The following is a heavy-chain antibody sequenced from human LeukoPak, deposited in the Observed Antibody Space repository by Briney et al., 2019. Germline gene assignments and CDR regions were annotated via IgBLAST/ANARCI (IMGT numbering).Heavy chain of an antibody. CDR3: ASVKAYCGGDCPWGRFDP. Sequence: SETLSLTCAVYGGSFSGYYWSWIRQPPGKGLEWIGEINHSGSTNYNPSLKSRVTISVDTSKNQFSLKLSSVTAADTAVYYCASVKAYCGGDCPWGRFDPWGQGTLVTVSS. CDR1: GGSFSGYY. V-gene: IGHV4-34*01. CDR2: INHSGST. J-gene: IGHJ5*02. D-gene: IGHD2-21*01.